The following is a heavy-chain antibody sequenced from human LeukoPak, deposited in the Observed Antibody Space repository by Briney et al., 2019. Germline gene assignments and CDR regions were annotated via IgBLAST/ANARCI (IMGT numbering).Heavy chain of an antibody. CDR2: IDASGST. Sequence: SETLSLTCTVSSDSIGRGSYYWSWIRQPAGKRLEWIGRIDASGSTNYNPSLESRVTISVDTSKNQFSLRLSSVTAADTAVYFCARERTAPRFGDFLYWGQGSRVSVSS. CDR3: ARERTAPRFGDFLY. D-gene: IGHD3-10*01. CDR1: SDSIGRGSYY. J-gene: IGHJ4*02. V-gene: IGHV4-61*02.